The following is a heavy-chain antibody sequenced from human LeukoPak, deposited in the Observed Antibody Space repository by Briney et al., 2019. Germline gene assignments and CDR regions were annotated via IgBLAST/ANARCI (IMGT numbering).Heavy chain of an antibody. V-gene: IGHV4-59*01. J-gene: IGHJ4*02. CDR2: IYYSGST. D-gene: IGHD6-19*01. CDR3: ARSLEAVAGHDY. CDR1: GGSISSYY. Sequence: PSETLSLTCTVSGGSISSYYWSWIRQPPGKGLEWIGYIYYSGSTNYNPSLKSRVTISVDTSKNQFSLKLSSVTAADTAVYYCARSLEAVAGHDYWGQGTLVTVSS.